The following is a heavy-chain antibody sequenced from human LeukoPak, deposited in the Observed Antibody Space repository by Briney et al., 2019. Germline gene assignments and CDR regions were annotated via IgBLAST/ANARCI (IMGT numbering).Heavy chain of an antibody. J-gene: IGHJ6*02. V-gene: IGHV4-59*01. CDR1: GGSISSYY. CDR2: IYYSGST. D-gene: IGHD7-27*01. Sequence: PSETLSLTCTVSGGSISSYYWSWIRQPPGKGLEWIGYIYYSGSTNYNPSLTSRVTISVDTSKNQFSLKLSSVTAADTAVYYCARERHDWGWGYYYYGMDVWGQGTTVTVSS. CDR3: ARERHDWGWGYYYYGMDV.